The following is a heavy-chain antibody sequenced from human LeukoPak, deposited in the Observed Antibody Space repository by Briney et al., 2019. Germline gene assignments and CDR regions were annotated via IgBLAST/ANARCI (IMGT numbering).Heavy chain of an antibody. J-gene: IGHJ4*02. D-gene: IGHD6-13*01. CDR1: RFTLSTYW. CDR3: AKARSSWGGYFDS. V-gene: IGHV3-23*01. CDR2: ISTAGGST. Sequence: PGGSLRLSCAASRFTLSTYWMSWVRQAPGKGLEWVSTISTAGGSTFYAGSVKGRFTISRDNSKSALYLQLNSLRGDDTAIHYCAKARSSWGGYFDSWGQGTLVTVSS.